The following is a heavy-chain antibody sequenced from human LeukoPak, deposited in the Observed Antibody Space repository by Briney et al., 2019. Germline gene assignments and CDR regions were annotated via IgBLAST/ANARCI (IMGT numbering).Heavy chain of an antibody. J-gene: IGHJ2*01. D-gene: IGHD3-22*01. CDR1: GFTFSSYA. Sequence: PGGSLRLSCAASGFTFSSYAMSWVRQAPGKGLEWVSAISGSGGSTYYADSVKGRFTISRDNSKNTLYLQMNSLRAEDTAVYYCARARGYYYDSSGYPQYWYFDLWGRGTLVTVSS. V-gene: IGHV3-23*01. CDR2: ISGSGGST. CDR3: ARARGYYYDSSGYPQYWYFDL.